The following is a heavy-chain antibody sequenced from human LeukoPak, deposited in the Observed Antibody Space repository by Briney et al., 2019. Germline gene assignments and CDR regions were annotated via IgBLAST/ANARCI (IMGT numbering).Heavy chain of an antibody. Sequence: SVKVSCKASGGTFSSYAISWVRQAPGQGLEGMGGIIPIFGTAHNPQKFQGRVTITADESTSTAYMELSSLRSEDTAVYYCARVSRYSGYDLGNYYFDYWGQGTLVTVSS. CDR3: ARVSRYSGYDLGNYYFDY. CDR1: GGTFSSYA. J-gene: IGHJ4*02. V-gene: IGHV1-69*13. CDR2: IIPIFGTA. D-gene: IGHD5-12*01.